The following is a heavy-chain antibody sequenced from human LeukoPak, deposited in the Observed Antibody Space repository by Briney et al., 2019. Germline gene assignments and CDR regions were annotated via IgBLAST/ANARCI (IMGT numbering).Heavy chain of an antibody. V-gene: IGHV1-2*02. CDR1: GYTFTGYY. CDR3: ARVLRYCSGGSCYDY. J-gene: IGHJ4*02. D-gene: IGHD2-15*01. Sequence: ASVKVSCKASGYTFTGYYMHWVRQAPGQGLEWMGWINPNSGGTNYAQKFQGRVTVTRDTSISTAYMELSRLRSDDTAVYYCARVLRYCSGGSCYDYWGQGTLVTVSS. CDR2: INPNSGGT.